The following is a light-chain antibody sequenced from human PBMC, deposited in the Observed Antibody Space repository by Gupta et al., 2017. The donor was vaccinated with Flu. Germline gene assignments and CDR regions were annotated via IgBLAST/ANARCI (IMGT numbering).Light chain of an antibody. J-gene: IGLJ3*02. CDR3: QSYDSSLSGEV. V-gene: IGLV1-40*01. CDR2: ANT. Sequence: QSVLTQPPSVSVAPGQRVTISCTGTSSNIGAGYDVHWYQQLPGAAPKLLIYANTHRPSGVPDRFSGSKSDTSASLAITRLQAEDEADYYCQSYDSSLSGEVFGVGNKLTVL. CDR1: SSNIGAGYD.